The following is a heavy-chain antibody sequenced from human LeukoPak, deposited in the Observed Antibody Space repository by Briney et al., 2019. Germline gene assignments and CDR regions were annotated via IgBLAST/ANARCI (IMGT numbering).Heavy chain of an antibody. D-gene: IGHD6-19*01. J-gene: IGHJ4*02. CDR2: INHSGST. CDR3: ARGPLQWLVRKTYFDY. Sequence: GSLRLSCAASGFTVSNNYMNWVRQPPGKGLEWIGEINHSGSTNYNPSLKSRVTISVDTSKNQFSLKLSSVTAADTAVYYCARGPLQWLVRKTYFDYWGQGTLVTVSS. V-gene: IGHV4-34*01. CDR1: GFTVSNNY.